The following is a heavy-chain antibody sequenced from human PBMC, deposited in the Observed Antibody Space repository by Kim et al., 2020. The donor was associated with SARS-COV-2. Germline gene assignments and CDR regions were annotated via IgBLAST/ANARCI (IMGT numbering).Heavy chain of an antibody. J-gene: IGHJ6*02. D-gene: IGHD7-27*01. Sequence: SETLSLTCAVSGGSISSSNWWSWVRQPPGKGLEWIGEIYHSGSTNYNPSLKSRVTISVDKSKNQFSLKLSSVTAADTAVYYCARDSLVGETGDRYYGMDVWGQGTTVTVSS. V-gene: IGHV4-4*02. CDR1: GGSISSSNW. CDR3: ARDSLVGETGDRYYGMDV. CDR2: IYHSGST.